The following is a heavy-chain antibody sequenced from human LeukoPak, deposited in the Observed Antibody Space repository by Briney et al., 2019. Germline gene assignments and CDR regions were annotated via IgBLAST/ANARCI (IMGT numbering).Heavy chain of an antibody. D-gene: IGHD3-10*01. CDR3: ARGFDFGSGAYFDY. V-gene: IGHV1-8*03. J-gene: IGHJ4*02. CDR2: MNPNSGNT. Sequence: ASVKVSCKASGYIFTSYDINWVRQASGQGLEWMGWMNPNSGNTGYAQKFQGRVTITRNTSISTAYMELSSLRSEDTAVYYCARGFDFGSGAYFDYWGQGTLVTVSS. CDR1: GYIFTSYD.